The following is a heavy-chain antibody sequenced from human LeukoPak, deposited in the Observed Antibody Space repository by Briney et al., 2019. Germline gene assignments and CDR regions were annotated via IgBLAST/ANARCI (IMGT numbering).Heavy chain of an antibody. Sequence: GGSLRLSCAASGFTFDDYAMHWVRQAPGKGLEWVSGISWNSGSIGYADSVKGRFTISRDNAKNSLYLQMNSLRAEDMAVYYCAKGPSERWGREYFDYWGQGTLVTVSS. J-gene: IGHJ4*02. CDR3: AKGPSERWGREYFDY. D-gene: IGHD3-16*01. V-gene: IGHV3-9*03. CDR1: GFTFDDYA. CDR2: ISWNSGSI.